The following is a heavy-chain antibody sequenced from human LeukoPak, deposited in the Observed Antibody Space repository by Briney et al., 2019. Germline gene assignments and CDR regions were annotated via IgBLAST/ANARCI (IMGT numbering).Heavy chain of an antibody. CDR2: ISNNGGYT. CDR3: AKQLGYCSDGSCYFPY. CDR1: GFTFSSSA. J-gene: IGHJ4*02. V-gene: IGHV3-23*01. D-gene: IGHD2-15*01. Sequence: GGSLRLSCAASGFTFSSSAISWVRQAPGKGLEWVSAISNNGGYTYYADSVQGRFTISRDNSKSTLCLQMNSLRAEDTAVYYCAKQLGYCSDGSCYFPYWGQGTLVTVSS.